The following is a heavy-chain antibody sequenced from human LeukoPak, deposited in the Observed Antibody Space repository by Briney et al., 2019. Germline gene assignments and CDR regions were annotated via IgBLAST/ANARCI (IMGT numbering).Heavy chain of an antibody. CDR3: ARHEYSGSYYGLSWFDP. J-gene: IGHJ5*02. V-gene: IGHV4-39*01. CDR1: GGSISSSGYY. D-gene: IGHD1-26*01. Sequence: SXTLSLTCTVSGGSISSSGYYWGWIRQPPGKGLEWIASIYYSGSTYYNPSLKSRVTISVDTSKNQLSLKLSSLTAADTAVYYCARHEYSGSYYGLSWFDPWGQGTLVTVSS. CDR2: IYYSGST.